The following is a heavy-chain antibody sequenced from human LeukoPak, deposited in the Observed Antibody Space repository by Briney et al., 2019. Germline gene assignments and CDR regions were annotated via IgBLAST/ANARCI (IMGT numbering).Heavy chain of an antibody. J-gene: IGHJ5*02. V-gene: IGHV5-10-1*01. D-gene: IGHD6-13*01. CDR1: GYRFTNYW. Sequence: GESLRISCKGSGYRFTNYWISLVRQMPGKGLEWMGRINPSDSYTNYSPSFQGHVTISADKPISTAYLQWSSLKASDTAIYYCATMREQQLVRGDWFDPWGQGTLVTVSS. CDR2: INPSDSYT. CDR3: ATMREQQLVRGDWFDP.